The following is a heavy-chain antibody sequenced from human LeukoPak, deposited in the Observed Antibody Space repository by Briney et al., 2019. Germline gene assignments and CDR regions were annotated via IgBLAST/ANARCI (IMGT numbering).Heavy chain of an antibody. Sequence: PSETLSLTCTVSGGSISSGYYYWSWIRQLPGMGLEWIGYIYYSGSTHYNPSLKSRVTISVDTSKNQFSLKLSSVTAADTAVYYCARGVGDTARIYYFDYWGQGTLVTVSS. CDR3: ARGVGDTARIYYFDY. D-gene: IGHD5-18*01. CDR2: IYYSGST. CDR1: GGSISSGYYY. V-gene: IGHV4-31*03. J-gene: IGHJ4*02.